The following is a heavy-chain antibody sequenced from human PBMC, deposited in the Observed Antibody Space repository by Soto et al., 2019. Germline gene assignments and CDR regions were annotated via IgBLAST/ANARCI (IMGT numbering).Heavy chain of an antibody. Sequence: SETLSLTCAVSGYSISSGYYWGWLRQPPGKGLEWIGSIYYSGSTNYNPSLKSRVTISVDTSKNQFSLKLSSVTAADTAVYYCARTWSGLDSWGQGTLVTVSS. D-gene: IGHD3-3*01. CDR2: IYYSGST. CDR1: GYSISSGYY. V-gene: IGHV4-38-2*01. CDR3: ARTWSGLDS. J-gene: IGHJ4*02.